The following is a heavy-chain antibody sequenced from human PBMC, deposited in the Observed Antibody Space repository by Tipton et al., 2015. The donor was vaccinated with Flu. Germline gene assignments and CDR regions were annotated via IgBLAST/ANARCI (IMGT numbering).Heavy chain of an antibody. CDR3: ARENWGLDY. D-gene: IGHD7-27*01. V-gene: IGHV3-33*01. J-gene: IGHJ4*02. CDR1: GFSFSDYG. CDR2: IWYDGSNK. Sequence: SGFSFSDYGMHWVRQAPGKGLEWVAIIWYDGSNKHYADSVKGRFTISRDNSKNTLYLQMNSLRPEDTAVYYCARENWGLDYWGQGTLVTVSS.